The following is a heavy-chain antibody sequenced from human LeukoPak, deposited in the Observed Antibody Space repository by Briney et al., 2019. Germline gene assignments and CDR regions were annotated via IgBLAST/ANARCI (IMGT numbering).Heavy chain of an antibody. V-gene: IGHV4-59*08. D-gene: IGHD1-26*01. CDR3: ARRRIVGPMGWYFDY. CDR1: GGSISSYY. J-gene: IGHJ4*02. Sequence: SETLSFNCTVSGGSISSYYWSWIRQPPGKGLEWIGYIYYSGSTNYNPSLKSRVTISVDTSKNQFSLKLSSVTAADTAVYHCARRRIVGPMGWYFDYWGQGTLVTVSS. CDR2: IYYSGST.